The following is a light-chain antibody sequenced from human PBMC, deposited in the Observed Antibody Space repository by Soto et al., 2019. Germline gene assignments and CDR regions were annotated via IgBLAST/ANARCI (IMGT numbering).Light chain of an antibody. CDR1: QSVSSN. Sequence: EIVMTQSQANLSVSPGERATLSCRASQSVSSNIAWYQQKPGQAPRLLIYGASTRATGIPARFSGSWSGTEFTLTISSLQSEDFAVYYCQQYNNWPFTFGPGTKVDIK. V-gene: IGKV3-15*01. J-gene: IGKJ3*01. CDR3: QQYNNWPFT. CDR2: GAS.